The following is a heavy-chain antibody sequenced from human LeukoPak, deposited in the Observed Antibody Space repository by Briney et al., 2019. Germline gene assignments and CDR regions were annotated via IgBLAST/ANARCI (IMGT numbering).Heavy chain of an antibody. Sequence: SETLSLTCTVSGGSISSYYWSWIRQPPGKGLEWIGYIYYSGSTNYNPSLKSRVTISVDTSKNQFSLKLSSVTAADTAVYYCARDFPTGVKVAGVEFDYWGQGTLVTVSS. CDR2: IYYSGST. D-gene: IGHD6-19*01. CDR3: ARDFPTGVKVAGVEFDY. J-gene: IGHJ4*02. CDR1: GGSISSYY. V-gene: IGHV4-59*12.